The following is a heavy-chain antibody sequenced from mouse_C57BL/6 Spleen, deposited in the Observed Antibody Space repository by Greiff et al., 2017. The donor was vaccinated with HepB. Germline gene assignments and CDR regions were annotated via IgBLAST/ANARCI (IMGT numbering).Heavy chain of an antibody. CDR2: ISSGSSTI. D-gene: IGHD1-1*01. Sequence: EVNLVESGGGLVKPGGSLKLSCAASGFTFSDYGMHWVRQAPEKGLEWVAYISSGSSTIYYADTVKGRFTISRDNAKNTLFLQMTSLRSEDTAMYYCARHPSYDPFYYAMDYWGQGTSVTVSS. CDR1: GFTFSDYG. V-gene: IGHV5-17*01. J-gene: IGHJ4*01. CDR3: ARHPSYDPFYYAMDY.